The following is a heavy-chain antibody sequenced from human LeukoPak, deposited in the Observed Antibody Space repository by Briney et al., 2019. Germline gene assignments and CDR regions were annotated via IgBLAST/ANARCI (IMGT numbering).Heavy chain of an antibody. J-gene: IGHJ4*02. V-gene: IGHV4-34*01. CDR2: INHSGST. Sequence: SETLSLTCAVYGGSFSDYYWTWIRQAPGKGLEWIGEINHSGSTNYNPSLKSRVTISVDTSKNQFSLKLNSVTAADTAVYYCASEGDGSGDADYWGQGILVTVSS. CDR3: ASEGDGSGDADY. CDR1: GGSFSDYY. D-gene: IGHD3-22*01.